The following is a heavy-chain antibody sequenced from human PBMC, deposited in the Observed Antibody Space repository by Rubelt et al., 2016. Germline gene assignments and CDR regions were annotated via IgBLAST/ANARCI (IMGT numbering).Heavy chain of an antibody. D-gene: IGHD1-26*01. V-gene: IGHV4-39*01. Sequence: GKGLEWIGSIYYSGSTYYNPSLKSRVTISVDTSKNQFSLKLSSVTAADTAVYYCASMLVGATPYFDYWGQGTLVTVSS. J-gene: IGHJ4*02. CDR2: IYYSGST. CDR3: ASMLVGATPYFDY.